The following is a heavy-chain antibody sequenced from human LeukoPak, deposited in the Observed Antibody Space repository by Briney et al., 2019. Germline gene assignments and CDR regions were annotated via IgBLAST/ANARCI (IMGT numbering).Heavy chain of an antibody. J-gene: IGHJ6*03. CDR1: GGTFSSYA. D-gene: IGHD6-13*01. CDR2: ISPIFGTA. CDR3: ARDLYSSSWYSYYYYYMDV. V-gene: IGHV1-69*13. Sequence: ASVTVSCKASGGTFSSYAISWVRQAPGQGLEWMGGISPIFGTANYAQKFQGRVTITADESTSTAYMELSSLRSEDTAVYYCARDLYSSSWYSYYYYYMDVWGKGTTVTVAS.